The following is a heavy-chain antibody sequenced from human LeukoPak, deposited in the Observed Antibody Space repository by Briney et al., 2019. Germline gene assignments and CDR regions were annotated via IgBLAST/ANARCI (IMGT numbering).Heavy chain of an antibody. Sequence: PGRSLRLSCAASGFTFSSYAMHWVRQAPGKGLEWVAVISYDGSNKYYADSVKGRFTISRDNSKNTLYLQMNSLRAEDTAVCYCARGPYYDFWSGYYNPEYNWFDPWGQGTLVTVSS. CDR2: ISYDGSNK. V-gene: IGHV3-30-3*01. D-gene: IGHD3-3*01. CDR1: GFTFSSYA. J-gene: IGHJ5*02. CDR3: ARGPYYDFWSGYYNPEYNWFDP.